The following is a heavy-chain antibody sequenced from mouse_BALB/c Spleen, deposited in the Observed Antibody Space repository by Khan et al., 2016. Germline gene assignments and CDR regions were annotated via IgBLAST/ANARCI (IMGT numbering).Heavy chain of an antibody. D-gene: IGHD1-1*02. Sequence: EVELVESGGGQVQPGGSLKLSCAASGFDFSRYWMSWVRQATGKGLEWIGEINPDSSTINYTPSLKDKLIISRDIARNTMYLQMSKLRSEDTALYYCLRLPFGTCVSWFADCGQGTLVTVPA. J-gene: IGHJ3*01. CDR2: INPDSSTI. CDR3: LRLPFGTCVSWFAD. V-gene: IGHV4-1*02. CDR1: GFDFSRYW.